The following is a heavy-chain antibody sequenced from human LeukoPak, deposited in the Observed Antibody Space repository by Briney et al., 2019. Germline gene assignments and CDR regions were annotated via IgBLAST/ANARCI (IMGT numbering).Heavy chain of an antibody. V-gene: IGHV3-21*01. CDR2: ISSSSSYI. D-gene: IGHD4-23*01. CDR3: ARITVEGPMVN. Sequence: GGSLRLSCAASGFTFSSYSMNWVRQAPGKGLEWVSSISSSSSYIYYADSVKGRFTISGDNAKNSLYLQMNSLRAEDTAVYYCARITVEGPMVNWGQGTLVTVSS. CDR1: GFTFSSYS. J-gene: IGHJ4*02.